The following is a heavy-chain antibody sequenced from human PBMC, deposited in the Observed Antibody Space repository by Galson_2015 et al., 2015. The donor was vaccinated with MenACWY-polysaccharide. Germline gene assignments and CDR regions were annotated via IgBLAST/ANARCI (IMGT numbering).Heavy chain of an antibody. CDR2: ISYDGSNK. V-gene: IGHV3-30-3*01. J-gene: IGHJ4*02. Sequence: LRLSCAASGFTFSSYAMHWVRQAPGKGLEWVAVISYDGSNKYYADSVKGRFTISRDNSKNTLYLQMNSLRAEDTAVYYCASTLTTVANGFDYWGQGTLVTVSS. CDR3: ASTLTTVANGFDY. CDR1: GFTFSSYA. D-gene: IGHD4-23*01.